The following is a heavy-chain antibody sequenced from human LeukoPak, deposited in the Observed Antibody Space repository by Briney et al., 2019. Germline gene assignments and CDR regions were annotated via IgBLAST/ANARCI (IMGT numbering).Heavy chain of an antibody. CDR3: ARRAGAYSHPYDY. D-gene: IGHD4/OR15-4a*01. V-gene: IGHV3-74*01. Sequence: PGGSLRLSCVASGFTFRNYWMHWVRQAPGKGLVWVSRINSDGSSTSYADSVKGRFTISRDNSKNTLYLQMNSLRAEDTAVYYCARRAGAYSHPYDYWGQGTLVTVSS. CDR2: INSDGSST. CDR1: GFTFRNYW. J-gene: IGHJ4*02.